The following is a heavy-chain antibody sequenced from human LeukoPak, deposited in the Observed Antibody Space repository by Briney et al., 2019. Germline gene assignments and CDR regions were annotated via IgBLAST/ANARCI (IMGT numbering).Heavy chain of an antibody. CDR1: GGTFSSYA. D-gene: IGHD3-22*01. Sequence: SVKVSCKASGGTFSSYAISWVRQAPGQGLEWMGGIIPIFGTANYAQKFQGRVTITADESTSTAYMELSSLRSEDTAVYYCARDGGSGYYYVGYFDYWGQGTLVTVSS. CDR3: ARDGGSGYYYVGYFDY. CDR2: IIPIFGTA. J-gene: IGHJ4*02. V-gene: IGHV1-69*13.